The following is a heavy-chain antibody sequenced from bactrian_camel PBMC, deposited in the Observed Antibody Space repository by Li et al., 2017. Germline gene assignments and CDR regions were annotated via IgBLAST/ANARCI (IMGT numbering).Heavy chain of an antibody. D-gene: IGHD5*01. CDR2: ISKGGHNI. CDR3: AADSRERMGGGYH. Sequence: DVQLVESGGGLVQPGGSLRLSCTASGFTFSSYGMSWVRQAPGKALEWVSTISKGGHNIYYTESVRGRFTISRDNAKNTLYLQLNSLKTEDTGVYYCAADSRERMGGGYHWGQGTQVTVS. V-gene: IGHV3S40*01. CDR1: GFTFSSYG. J-gene: IGHJ4*01.